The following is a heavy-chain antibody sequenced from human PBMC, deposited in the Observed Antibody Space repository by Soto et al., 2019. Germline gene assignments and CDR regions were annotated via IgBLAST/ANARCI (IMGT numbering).Heavy chain of an antibody. CDR2: IYYSGST. CDR3: ARGSAAGTGYYYYYMDV. D-gene: IGHD6-13*01. CDR1: GGSISSGGYY. Sequence: QVQLQESGPGLVKPSQTLSLTCTVSGGSISSGGYYWSWIRQHPGKGLEWIGYIYYSGSTYYNPSFWSRVTISVDTSTYQFSLKLSSVTAADTAVYYCARGSAAGTGYYYYYMDVWGKGTTVTVSS. J-gene: IGHJ6*03. V-gene: IGHV4-31*03.